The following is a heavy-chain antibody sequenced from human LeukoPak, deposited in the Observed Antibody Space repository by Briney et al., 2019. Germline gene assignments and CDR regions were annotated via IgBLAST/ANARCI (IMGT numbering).Heavy chain of an antibody. CDR1: GYTFTSYD. J-gene: IGHJ4*02. CDR2: MNPNSGST. V-gene: IGHV1-8*01. CDR3: ARGRVTMVRGFHD. Sequence: ASVKVSCKASGYTFTSYDINWVRQATGQGLEWMGWMNPNSGSTGYAQKFQGRVTMTRSTSISTAYMELSSLRSEDTAVYYRARGRVTMVRGFHDWGQGTLVTVSS. D-gene: IGHD3-10*01.